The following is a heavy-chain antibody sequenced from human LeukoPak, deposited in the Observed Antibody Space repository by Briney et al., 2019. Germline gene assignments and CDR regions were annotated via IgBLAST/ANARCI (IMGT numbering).Heavy chain of an antibody. CDR3: ARDRGGNFDY. D-gene: IGHD2-15*01. J-gene: IGHJ4*02. CDR2: IYYSGST. CDR1: GGSISSGDYY. Sequence: SETLSLTCTVSGGSISSGDYYWSWIRQPPGKGLEWIGYIYYSGSTYYNPSLKSRVTISVDTPKNQFSLKLSSVTAADTAVYYCARDRGGNFDYWGQGTLVTVSS. V-gene: IGHV4-30-4*08.